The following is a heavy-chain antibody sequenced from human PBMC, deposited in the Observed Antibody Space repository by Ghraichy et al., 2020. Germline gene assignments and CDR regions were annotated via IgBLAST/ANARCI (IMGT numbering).Heavy chain of an antibody. CDR1: GGSIGSTNW. CDR2: IYYSGST. Sequence: SETLSLNCAVSGGSIGSTNWWSWVRQPPGKGLEWIGEIYYSGSTNYNPSLKSRVTISVDRSKNQFSLKLSSVSGADTAVYYCARATPLYYFDYWGQGTLVTVSS. J-gene: IGHJ4*02. CDR3: ARATPLYYFDY. D-gene: IGHD2/OR15-2a*01. V-gene: IGHV4-4*02.